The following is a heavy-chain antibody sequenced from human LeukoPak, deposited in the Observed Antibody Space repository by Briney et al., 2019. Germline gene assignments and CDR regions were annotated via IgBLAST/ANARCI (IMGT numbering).Heavy chain of an antibody. Sequence: PGGSLRLSCAASGFSVSTNFMGWVRQAPGKGLEWVSVIYGGGSTYYADSVKGRFTIPRDTSKNTLYLQMNSLRAEDTAVYYCATWPGGWYGEDSWGQGTLATVSS. CDR3: ATWPGGWYGEDS. J-gene: IGHJ4*02. CDR1: GFSVSTNF. D-gene: IGHD6-19*01. V-gene: IGHV3-53*01. CDR2: IYGGGST.